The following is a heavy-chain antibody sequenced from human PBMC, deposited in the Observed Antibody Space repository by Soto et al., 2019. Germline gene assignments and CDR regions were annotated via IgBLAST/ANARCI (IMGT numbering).Heavy chain of an antibody. CDR2: IYPSDSDT. V-gene: IGHV5-51*01. CDR1: GYNFTGYW. J-gene: IGHJ4*02. D-gene: IGHD3-3*01. CDR3: ARGGVSTRTFDY. Sequence: GESLKISCKGSGYNFTGYWIAWVRQMPGKGLELMGIIYPSDSDTRYRPSFQGQVTISADKSISSAYLQWSSLRASDTAMYYCARGGVSTRTFDYWGQGTPVTVSS.